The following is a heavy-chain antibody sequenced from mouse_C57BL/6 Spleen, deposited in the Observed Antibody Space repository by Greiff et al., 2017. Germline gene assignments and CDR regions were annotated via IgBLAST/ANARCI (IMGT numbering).Heavy chain of an antibody. Sequence: QVQLQQSGAELARPGASVKLSCKASGYTFTSYGISWVKQRTGQGLEWIGEIYPRSGNTYYNEKFKGKATLTADKSSSTAYMELRSLTSEDSAVYFCARGGITTVVASPNAMDYWGQGTSVTVSS. V-gene: IGHV1-81*01. CDR2: IYPRSGNT. J-gene: IGHJ4*01. CDR1: GYTFTSYG. D-gene: IGHD1-1*01. CDR3: ARGGITTVVASPNAMDY.